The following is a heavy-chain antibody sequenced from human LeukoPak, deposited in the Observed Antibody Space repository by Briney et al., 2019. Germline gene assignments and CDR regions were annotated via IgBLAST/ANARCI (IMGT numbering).Heavy chain of an antibody. V-gene: IGHV3-23*01. D-gene: IGHD3-16*01. CDR2: ISDSGGIT. CDR3: AKAPRGTYYFDY. Sequence: PGASLRLSCAASGFIFSGCAIHWVRQAPGEGLEWVSAISDSGGITYYADSVKGRFIISRDNSKNTLYLQIKSLRAEDTAVYYCAKAPRGTYYFDYWGQGTLVTVSS. CDR1: GFIFSGCA. J-gene: IGHJ4*02.